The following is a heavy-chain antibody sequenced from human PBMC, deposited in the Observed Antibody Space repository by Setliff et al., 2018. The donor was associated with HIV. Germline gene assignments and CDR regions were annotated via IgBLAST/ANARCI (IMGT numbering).Heavy chain of an antibody. Sequence: SETLSLTCTVSGASVSINSRYWAWIRQPPGKTLEYIGYIHYTGSTTYSTSLKSRATISVDTSKNQFSLKLNSVTAADTAVYYCARRPLDTGIDSRGQGTLVTVSS. D-gene: IGHD5-18*01. CDR2: IHYTGST. CDR1: GASVSINSRY. V-gene: IGHV4-61*05. CDR3: ARRPLDTGIDS. J-gene: IGHJ4*02.